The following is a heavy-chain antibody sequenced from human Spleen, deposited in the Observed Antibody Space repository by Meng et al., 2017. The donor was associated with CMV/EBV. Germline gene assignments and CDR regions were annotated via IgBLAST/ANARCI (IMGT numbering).Heavy chain of an antibody. CDR2: ITWNGGAI. V-gene: IGHV3-9*01. Sequence: SLKISCAASGFTFDDYAMHWVRQPPGKGLEWVSGITWNGGAIAYADSVKGRFTISRDNAKNSLYLQMNSLRAEDTAVYYCARDSSGWTPYPDYWGQGTLVTVSS. J-gene: IGHJ4*02. CDR3: ARDSSGWTPYPDY. D-gene: IGHD6-19*01. CDR1: GFTFDDYA.